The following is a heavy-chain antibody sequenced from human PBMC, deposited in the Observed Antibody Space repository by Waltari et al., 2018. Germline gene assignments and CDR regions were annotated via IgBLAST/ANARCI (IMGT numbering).Heavy chain of an antibody. Sequence: QVQLVQSGAEVKKPGSSVKVSCKASGGTFSSYAISWVRQAPGQGLEWMGGIIPILGIANYAQKFQGRVTITADKSTSTAYMELSSLRSEDTAVYYCASSPHCSGGSCYYYYYMDVWGKGTTVTVSS. V-gene: IGHV1-69*10. CDR2: IIPILGIA. CDR3: ASSPHCSGGSCYYYYYMDV. CDR1: GGTFSSYA. D-gene: IGHD2-15*01. J-gene: IGHJ6*03.